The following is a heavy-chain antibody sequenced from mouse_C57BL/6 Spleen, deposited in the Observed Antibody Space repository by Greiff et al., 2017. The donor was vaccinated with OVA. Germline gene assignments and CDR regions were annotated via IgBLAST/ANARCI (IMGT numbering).Heavy chain of an antibody. J-gene: IGHJ1*03. V-gene: IGHV1-69*01. CDR2: IDPSDSYT. Sequence: VQLQQPGAELVMPGASVKLSCKASGYTFTSYWMHWVKQRPGQGLEWIGEIDPSDSYTNYNQKFKGKATLTVDKSSSTAYMQLSSLTSEDSAVYYCARRTITTVKRDWYFDVWGTGTTVTVSS. D-gene: IGHD1-1*01. CDR3: ARRTITTVKRDWYFDV. CDR1: GYTFTSYW.